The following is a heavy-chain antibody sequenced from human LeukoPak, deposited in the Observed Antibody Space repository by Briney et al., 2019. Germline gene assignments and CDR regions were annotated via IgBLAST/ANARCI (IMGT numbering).Heavy chain of an antibody. V-gene: IGHV3-74*01. Sequence: GGSLRLSCAASGFTFSSYWMPRVRQAPGKGLVWVSRINTDGSSTNYADFVKGRFTISRDNAKNTLYLQMNSLRAEDTAVYYCARAVAGTRNAFDIWGQGTMVTVSS. CDR1: GFTFSSYW. CDR3: ARAVAGTRNAFDI. D-gene: IGHD6-19*01. J-gene: IGHJ3*02. CDR2: INTDGSST.